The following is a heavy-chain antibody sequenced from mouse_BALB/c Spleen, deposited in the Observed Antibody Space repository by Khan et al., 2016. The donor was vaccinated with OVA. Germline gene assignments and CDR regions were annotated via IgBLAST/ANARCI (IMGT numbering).Heavy chain of an antibody. D-gene: IGHD4-1*01. CDR1: GYTFSNYV. J-gene: IGHJ3*01. V-gene: IGHV1S136*01. CDR2: INPDNAGT. CDR3: AREASSWDFSFPY. Sequence: VQLQQSGPELVEPGASVKMSCKASGYTFSNYVMHWVKQKPGQGLEWIGYINPDNAGTRYNEKFKGKATLTSDISSTTAYMEFSSLTSEDSAVYCCAREASSWDFSFPYWGQGTLVTVSA.